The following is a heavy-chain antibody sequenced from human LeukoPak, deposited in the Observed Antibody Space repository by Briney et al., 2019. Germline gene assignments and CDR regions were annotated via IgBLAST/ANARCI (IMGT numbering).Heavy chain of an antibody. CDR3: ATASWREGHGGAFDI. CDR2: FEPEDGET. J-gene: IGHJ3*02. D-gene: IGHD6-13*01. CDR1: GYILTELS. Sequence: ASVKVSCNVSGYILTELSMHWVRQAPGKGLEWMGGFEPEDGETIYAQKFQGRVTMTEDTSTDTAYMELSSLRSEDTAVYYCATASWREGHGGAFDIWGQGTMVTVSS. V-gene: IGHV1-24*01.